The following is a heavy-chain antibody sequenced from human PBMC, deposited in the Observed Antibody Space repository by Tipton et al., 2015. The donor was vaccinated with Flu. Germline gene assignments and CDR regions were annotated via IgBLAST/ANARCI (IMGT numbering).Heavy chain of an antibody. V-gene: IGHV3-33*01. Sequence: QLVQSGGGVVQPGGSLRLSCAASGFTFSSYAMHWVRQAPGKGLEWVAGIWYDGSNKYYADSVKGRFTISRDNSKNTLYLQMNSLRAEDTAVYYCARGYDILTDGGGYFDYWGQGTLVTVSS. D-gene: IGHD3-9*01. J-gene: IGHJ4*02. CDR2: IWYDGSNK. CDR3: ARGYDILTDGGGYFDY. CDR1: GFTFSSYA.